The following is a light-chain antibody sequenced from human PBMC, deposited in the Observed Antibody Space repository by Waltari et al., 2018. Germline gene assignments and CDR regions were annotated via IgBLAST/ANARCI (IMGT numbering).Light chain of an antibody. CDR2: DVT. CDR1: GSDVGGYAY. V-gene: IGLV2-14*01. J-gene: IGLJ2*01. CDR3: SSYTSSNTEV. Sequence: QSALTQPASVSESPGQSITISCTGTGSDVGGYAYVSWYQQHPGKSPKLMIYDVTKRPSGVSNRFSGSKSGNTASLTISGLQAEDEADYYCSSYTSSNTEVFGGGTRLTVL.